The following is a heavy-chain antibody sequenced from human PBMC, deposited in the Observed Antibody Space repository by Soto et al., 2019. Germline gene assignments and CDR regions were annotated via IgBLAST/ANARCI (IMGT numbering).Heavy chain of an antibody. CDR1: GFTFSSYG. V-gene: IGHV3-30*18. Sequence: GGSLRLSCAASGFTFSSYGMHWVRQAPGKGLEWVAVISYDGSNKYYADSVKGRFTIYRDNSKNTLYLQMNSLRAEGTAVYYCAKDSIVVVTAPTFDYWGQGTLVTVSS. CDR3: AKDSIVVVTAPTFDY. D-gene: IGHD2-21*02. J-gene: IGHJ4*02. CDR2: ISYDGSNK.